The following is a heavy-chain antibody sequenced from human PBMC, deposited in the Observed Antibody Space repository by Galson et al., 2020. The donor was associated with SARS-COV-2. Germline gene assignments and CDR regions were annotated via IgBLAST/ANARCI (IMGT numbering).Heavy chain of an antibody. J-gene: IGHJ3*02. CDR3: AKDYDGSGSYSDAFDI. CDR2: ISGSGCST. D-gene: IGHD3-10*01. V-gene: IGHV3-23*01. Sequence: GESLKISCAASGFTFSSYAMSWVRQAPGKGLEWVSAISGSGCSTYYADSVKGRFTISRDNSKNTLYPQMNSLRAEDTTVYYCAKDYDGSGSYSDAFDIWGQGTMVTVSS. CDR1: GFTFSSYA.